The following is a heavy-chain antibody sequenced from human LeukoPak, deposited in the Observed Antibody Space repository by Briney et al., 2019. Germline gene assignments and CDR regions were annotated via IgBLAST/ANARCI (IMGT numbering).Heavy chain of an antibody. CDR3: ARAYGSGSYYDAFDI. CDR1: GGSISSGSHY. V-gene: IGHV4-61*02. Sequence: PSETLSLTCTVSGGSISSGSHYWSWIRQPAGKGLEWIGRISSSGSTNYNPSLKSRVTISVDTSKNQFSLKLSSVTAADTAVYYCARAYGSGSYYDAFDIWGQGTMVTVSS. J-gene: IGHJ3*02. CDR2: ISSSGST. D-gene: IGHD3-10*01.